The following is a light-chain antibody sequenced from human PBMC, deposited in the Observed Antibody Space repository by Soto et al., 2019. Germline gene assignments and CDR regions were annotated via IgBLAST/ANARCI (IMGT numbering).Light chain of an antibody. CDR3: CSYAGSSTWV. CDR1: SSYVGSYNL. CDR2: EGS. Sequence: QSALTQPASVSGSPGQSITISCTGTSSYVGSYNLVSWYQQHPGKAPKLMIYEGSKRPSGVSNRFSVSKSGNTASLTISGLQAEDEADYYCCSYAGSSTWVFGGGTKLTVL. V-gene: IGLV2-23*01. J-gene: IGLJ3*02.